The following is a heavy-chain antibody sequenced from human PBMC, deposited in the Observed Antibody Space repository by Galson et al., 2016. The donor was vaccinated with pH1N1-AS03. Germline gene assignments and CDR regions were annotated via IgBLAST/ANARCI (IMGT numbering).Heavy chain of an antibody. CDR3: ATLYTYGFTAFDY. CDR1: GYTFTDYA. Sequence: SVEVSCKASGYTFTDYALSWVRQAPGQGLEWMGWIRTYNGDANYAEKFQGRVTMTTDTSTSTAYMELRSLRSDDTAVYYCATLYTYGFTAFDYWGQGTLVTVSS. CDR2: IRTYNGDA. J-gene: IGHJ4*02. D-gene: IGHD5-18*01. V-gene: IGHV1-18*04.